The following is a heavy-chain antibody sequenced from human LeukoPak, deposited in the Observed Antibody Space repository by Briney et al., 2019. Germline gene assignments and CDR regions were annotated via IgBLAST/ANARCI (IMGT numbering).Heavy chain of an antibody. CDR2: IYYSGST. V-gene: IGHV4-59*01. CDR1: GGSISSYY. J-gene: IGHJ6*02. CDR3: ARARAYSSSLGAPAYYYYGMDV. D-gene: IGHD6-6*01. Sequence: SETLSLTCTVSGGSISSYYWSWIRQPPGKGLEWIGYIYYSGSTNYNPSLKSRVTISVDTSKNQFSLKLSSVTAADTAVYYCARARAYSSSLGAPAYYYYGMDVWGQGTTVTVS.